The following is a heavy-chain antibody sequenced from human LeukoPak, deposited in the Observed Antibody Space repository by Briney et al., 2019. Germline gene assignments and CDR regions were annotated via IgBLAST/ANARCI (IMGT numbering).Heavy chain of an antibody. Sequence: GASVTVSCKASGYTFTSYYMHWVRQAPGQGLEWMGIINPSGGSTSYAQKFQGRVTMTRDTSTSTVYMELNSLKSEDTALYYCARARGSGKAYDCDYWGQGTLVTVSS. CDR3: ARARGSGKAYDCDY. J-gene: IGHJ4*02. D-gene: IGHD5-12*01. CDR1: GYTFTSYY. CDR2: INPSGGST. V-gene: IGHV1-46*01.